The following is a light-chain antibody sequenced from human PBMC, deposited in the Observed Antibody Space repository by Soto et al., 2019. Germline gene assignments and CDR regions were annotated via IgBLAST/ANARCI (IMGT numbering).Light chain of an antibody. CDR1: QGISNY. Sequence: DIQMTQSPSSLSASVGDRVTITCRASQGISNYLAWYQQKPGKVPKLLIYSASTLQLGVPSRFSGSGSGTDFPLPISSLEPDDVATYYCQHSNVAPYPFGQRTTLQIK. CDR2: SAS. V-gene: IGKV1-27*01. J-gene: IGKJ2*01. CDR3: QHSNVAPYP.